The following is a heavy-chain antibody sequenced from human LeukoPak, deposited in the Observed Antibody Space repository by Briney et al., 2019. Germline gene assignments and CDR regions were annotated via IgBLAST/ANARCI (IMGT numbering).Heavy chain of an antibody. V-gene: IGHV3-9*03. CDR2: ISWNSGSI. J-gene: IGHJ4*02. D-gene: IGHD6-6*01. CDR1: GFTFDDYA. Sequence: PGGSLRLSCAASGFTFDDYAMHWVRQAPGKGLEWVSGISWNSGSIGYADSVKGRFTISRDNAKNSLYLQMNSLRAEDMALYYCAKAEYSSSSSLIDYWGQGTLVTVSS. CDR3: AKAEYSSSSSLIDY.